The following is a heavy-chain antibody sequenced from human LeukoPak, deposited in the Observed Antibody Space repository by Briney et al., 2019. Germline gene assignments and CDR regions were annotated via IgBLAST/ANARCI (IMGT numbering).Heavy chain of an antibody. CDR3: ARHYATRTFDP. D-gene: IGHD3-16*01. CDR1: GVSFSGYY. Sequence: SETLSLTCVVYGVSFSGYYWSWIRQPPGKGLEWIGEINHSGSTNYNPSLKSRVTISVDTSKNQFSLKLRSVTAADTAVYYCARHYATRTFDPWGQGTLVTVSS. V-gene: IGHV4-34*01. J-gene: IGHJ5*02. CDR2: INHSGST.